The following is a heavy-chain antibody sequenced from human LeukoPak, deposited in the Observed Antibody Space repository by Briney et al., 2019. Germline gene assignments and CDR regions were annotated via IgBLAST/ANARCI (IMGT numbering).Heavy chain of an antibody. J-gene: IGHJ4*02. CDR3: ARELRGYGVLNF. CDR2: IYYTGGT. Sequence: SETLSLTCTVSGDSISHGDYYWSWVRQPPGQGLEWIGYIYYTGGTQYNPSLQSRVFMSLDMSKNLFSLKMTSVTAADTAVYYCARELRGYGVLNFWGQGTLVTVSS. CDR1: GDSISHGDYY. D-gene: IGHD3-10*01. V-gene: IGHV4-30-4*01.